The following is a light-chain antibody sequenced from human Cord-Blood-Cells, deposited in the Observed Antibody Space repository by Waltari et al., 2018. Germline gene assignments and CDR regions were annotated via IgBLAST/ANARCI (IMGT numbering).Light chain of an antibody. Sequence: QSALTQPRSVSGSPGQSVTISCTGTSSDVGGYNYVSWYQQHPGKAPKRMIYDVRKRPSWVPDRFSGSKSGNTASLTSSGLQAEDDADYYCCSYAGSYTFGFGTGTKVTVL. CDR1: SSDVGGYNY. J-gene: IGLJ1*01. CDR3: CSYAGSYTFG. V-gene: IGLV2-11*01. CDR2: DVR.